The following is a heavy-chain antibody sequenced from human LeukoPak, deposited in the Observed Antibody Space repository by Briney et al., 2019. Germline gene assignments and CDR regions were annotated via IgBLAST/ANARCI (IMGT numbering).Heavy chain of an antibody. CDR2: INHSGST. J-gene: IGHJ4*02. Sequence: PSETLSLTCAVYGGSFSGYYWSWIRQPPGKGLEWIGEINHSGSTNYNPSLKSRVTISVDTSKNQFSLKLGSVTDADTAVYYCARGDLLYGYWGQGTLVTVSS. CDR1: GGSFSGYY. D-gene: IGHD2-2*02. V-gene: IGHV4-34*01. CDR3: ARGDLLYGY.